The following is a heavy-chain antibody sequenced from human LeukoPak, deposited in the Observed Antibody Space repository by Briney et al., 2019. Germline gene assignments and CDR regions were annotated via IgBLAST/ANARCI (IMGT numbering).Heavy chain of an antibody. J-gene: IGHJ3*02. V-gene: IGHV1-2*02. CDR1: GYTFTGYY. CDR3: ARDLAKFDDYYGSAEAFDI. CDR2: INPNSGGT. D-gene: IGHD3-10*01. Sequence: ASVKVSCKASGYTFTGYYMHWVRQAPGQGLEWMGWINPNSGGTNYAQKFQGRITMTRDTSISTAYMELSRLRSDDTAVYYCARDLAKFDDYYGSAEAFDIWGQGTMVTVSS.